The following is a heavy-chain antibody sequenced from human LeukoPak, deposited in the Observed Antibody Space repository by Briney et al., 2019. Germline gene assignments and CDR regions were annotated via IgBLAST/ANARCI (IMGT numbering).Heavy chain of an antibody. J-gene: IGHJ4*02. CDR1: GFTFVDYG. D-gene: IGHD3-3*02. CDR3: ARDRLATSFSVSPFDS. V-gene: IGHV3-20*04. Sequence: PGGSLRLSCATSGFTFVDYGLSWVRQAPGKGLEWVSAINWNGGITDYAVSVKGRFTISRDNAKNSLYLQMDSRRAEDTALYYCARDRLATSFSVSPFDSWGQGTLVTVSS. CDR2: INWNGGIT.